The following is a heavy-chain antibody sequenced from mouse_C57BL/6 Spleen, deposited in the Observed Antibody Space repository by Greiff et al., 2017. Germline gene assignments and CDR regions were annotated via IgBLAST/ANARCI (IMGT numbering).Heavy chain of an antibody. D-gene: IGHD2-3*01. CDR2: INPNNGGT. Sequence: EVQLQQSGPELVKPGASVKISCKASGYTFTDYYMNWVKQSHGKSLEWIGDINPNNGGTSYNQKFKGKATLTVDKSSSTAYMELRSLTSEDSAVXYCARGGYDYWYFDVWGTGTTVTVAS. CDR3: ARGGYDYWYFDV. V-gene: IGHV1-26*01. CDR1: GYTFTDYY. J-gene: IGHJ1*03.